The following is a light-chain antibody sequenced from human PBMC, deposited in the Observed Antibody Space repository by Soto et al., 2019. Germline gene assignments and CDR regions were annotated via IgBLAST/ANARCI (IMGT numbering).Light chain of an antibody. CDR1: QSVSTD. V-gene: IGKV3-15*01. CDR3: QQYFRRPPWT. Sequence: EVLVTQSPGTLSVSPGERVTLSCRASQSVSTDLAWYQQKPGQAPRLRIYGASIRAIGVPDRFSGGGSGTDFSLTISSLQSEASAVYYCQQYFRRPPWTFGQGTKVEI. CDR2: GAS. J-gene: IGKJ1*01.